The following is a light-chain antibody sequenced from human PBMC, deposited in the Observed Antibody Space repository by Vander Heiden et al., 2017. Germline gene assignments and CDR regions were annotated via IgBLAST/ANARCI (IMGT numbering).Light chain of an antibody. CDR1: QSVSSS. CDR3: QQYNNWPPLT. V-gene: IGKV3-15*01. J-gene: IGKJ4*01. CDR2: GAS. Sequence: EILLSQTPATLSLSPGERATLSCRASQSVSSSLAWYQQKPGQAPRLLIYGASTRATGIPARFSGSGSGTEFTLTISSLQSEDFAVYYCQQYNNWPPLTFGGGTKVEIK.